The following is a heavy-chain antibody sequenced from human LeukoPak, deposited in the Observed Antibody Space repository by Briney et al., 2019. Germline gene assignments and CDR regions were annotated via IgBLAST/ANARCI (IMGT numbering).Heavy chain of an antibody. CDR3: ARDHVGGKYYYMDV. V-gene: IGHV3-7*01. Sequence: GGSLRLSCVASGFTFSNYWLTWVRQAPGKGLECVANIKQDGSEKSYVDSVKGRFTISRDNARNSVYLQMNNLRVEDTAVYYCARDHVGGKYYYMDVWGKGTTVTVSS. D-gene: IGHD3-16*01. CDR2: IKQDGSEK. J-gene: IGHJ6*03. CDR1: GFTFSNYW.